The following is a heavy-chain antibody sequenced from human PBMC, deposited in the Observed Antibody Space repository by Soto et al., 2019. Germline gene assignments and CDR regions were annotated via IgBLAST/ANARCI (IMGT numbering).Heavy chain of an antibody. J-gene: IGHJ4*02. CDR1: GDSVSSDSAA. D-gene: IGHD6-19*01. CDR2: TFYRSKWYN. V-gene: IGHV6-1*01. CDR3: ARGSSRSRP. Sequence: SQPLSLTCAISGDSVSSDSAAWNWIRQSPSRGLEWLGRTFYRSKWYNDYAVSVKSRIIINPDTSKNQFSLHLSSVTAADTAVYYCARGSSRSRPWGQGTLVTVSS.